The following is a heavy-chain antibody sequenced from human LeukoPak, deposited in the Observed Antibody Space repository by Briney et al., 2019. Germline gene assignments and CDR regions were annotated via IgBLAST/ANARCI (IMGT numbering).Heavy chain of an antibody. D-gene: IGHD3-10*01. CDR1: GGSISSSSYY. CDR3: ARDSSGSGLDY. CDR2: IYHSGST. Sequence: SETLSLTCTVSGGSISSSSYYWGWIRQPPGKGLEWIGYIYHSGSTYYNPSLKSRVTISVDRSKNQFSLKLSSVTAADTALYYCARDSSGSGLDYWGQGTLVTVSS. J-gene: IGHJ4*02. V-gene: IGHV4-39*07.